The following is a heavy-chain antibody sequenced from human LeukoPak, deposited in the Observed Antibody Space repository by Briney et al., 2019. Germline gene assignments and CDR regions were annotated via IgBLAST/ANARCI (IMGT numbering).Heavy chain of an antibody. CDR2: ISYDGNDK. CDR1: GFTFSSYG. J-gene: IGHJ4*02. V-gene: IGHV3-30*18. CDR3: AKEVDGDHGGFDY. Sequence: QPGRSLRLSCAASGFTFSSYGMHWVRQAPGKGLEWVAVISYDGNDKYYADSVKGRFTISRDNSRNTVYLQMNSLRAEDTAVYYCAKEVDGDHGGFDYWGQGTLVTVSS. D-gene: IGHD4-17*01.